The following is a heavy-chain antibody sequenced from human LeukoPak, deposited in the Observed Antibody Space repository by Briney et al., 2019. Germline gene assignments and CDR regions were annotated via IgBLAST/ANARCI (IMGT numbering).Heavy chain of an antibody. D-gene: IGHD6-6*01. CDR2: INHSGST. Sequence: PSETLSLTCAVYGGSFSGYYWSWIRQPPGKGLEWIGEINHSGSTNYNPSLKSRVTISVDTSKNQFSLKLSSVTAADTAVYYCARKAGYSSSSRPYYYYYYMDVRGKGTTVTVSS. V-gene: IGHV4-34*01. CDR1: GGSFSGYY. J-gene: IGHJ6*03. CDR3: ARKAGYSSSSRPYYYYYYMDV.